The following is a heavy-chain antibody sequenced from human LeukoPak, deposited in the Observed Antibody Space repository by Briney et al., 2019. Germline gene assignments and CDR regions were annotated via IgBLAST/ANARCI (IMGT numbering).Heavy chain of an antibody. Sequence: SVKLSCKASRGTFSSYAISWGREAPGQGLGWWGRIIPILCIANYAQKFQGRVTITADKSTSTAYMELSSLKSEDTAVYYCARIEREYYDSSGWGQGTLVTVSS. V-gene: IGHV1-69*04. CDR3: ARIEREYYDSSG. J-gene: IGHJ4*02. CDR2: IIPILCIA. CDR1: RGTFSSYA. D-gene: IGHD3-22*01.